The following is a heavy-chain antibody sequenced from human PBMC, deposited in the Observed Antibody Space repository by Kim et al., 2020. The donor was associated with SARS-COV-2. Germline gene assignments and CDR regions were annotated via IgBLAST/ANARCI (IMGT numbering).Heavy chain of an antibody. Sequence: GGSLRLSCAASGFTFSDYYMSWVRQAPGKGLEWVGFISSKTYDTNTEYAASVQGRFTISRDDSKSIAYLKMNRLKTKDTAEYYCSRGGCSSASCHRNYDYSYCMDVWGQGTTVTVSS. CDR1: GFTFSDYY. CDR3: SRGGCSSASCHRNYDYSYCMDV. V-gene: IGHV3-49*04. CDR2: ISSKTYDTNT. J-gene: IGHJ6*02. D-gene: IGHD2-2*01.